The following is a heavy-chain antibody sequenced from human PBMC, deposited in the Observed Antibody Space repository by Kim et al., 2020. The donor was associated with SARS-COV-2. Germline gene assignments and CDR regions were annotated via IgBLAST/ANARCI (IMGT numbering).Heavy chain of an antibody. CDR3: GRDLHHSWCFDH. V-gene: IGHV1-46*01. CDR1: GYAFITSH. D-gene: IGHD2-15*01. Sequence: ASVKVSCKASGYAFITSHIHWVRQVPGQGLEWMGMFTPSGGNTAFAQRFQGRVTMAGDTSTSTAYMELSSLRSEDTAVYYCGRDLHHSWCFDHWGQGTMVTVSS. J-gene: IGHJ4*02. CDR2: FTPSGGNT.